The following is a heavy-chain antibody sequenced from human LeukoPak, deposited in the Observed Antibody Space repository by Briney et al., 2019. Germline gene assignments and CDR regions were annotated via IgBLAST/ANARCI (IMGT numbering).Heavy chain of an antibody. D-gene: IGHD2-15*01. Sequence: GGSLRLSCAASGFTFSDHNMDWVRQAPGKGLEWISYISGRGEAIFYADSVQGRFTISRDNAKNSIYLQMNGLTAEDTAVYYCARTYGSGSLDYGGQGTLVTVSS. CDR1: GFTFSDHN. CDR2: ISGRGEAI. V-gene: IGHV3-48*01. J-gene: IGHJ4*02. CDR3: ARTYGSGSLDY.